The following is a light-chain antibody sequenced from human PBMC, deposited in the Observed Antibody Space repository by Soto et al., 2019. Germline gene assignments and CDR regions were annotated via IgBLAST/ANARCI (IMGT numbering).Light chain of an antibody. V-gene: IGKV3-15*01. Sequence: ETMMTQSPDTLSVSPGERATLSCWASQSVNSDLAWYQQKPGQAPRLLIYGASTRATGIPARFSGSGSGTDFTLTISRLQSEDFAVYYCQQYNNWPPYTFGQGTKVDVK. J-gene: IGKJ2*01. CDR3: QQYNNWPPYT. CDR2: GAS. CDR1: QSVNSD.